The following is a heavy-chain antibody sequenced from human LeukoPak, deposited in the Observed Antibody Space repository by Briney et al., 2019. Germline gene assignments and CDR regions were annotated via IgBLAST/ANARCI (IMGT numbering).Heavy chain of an antibody. CDR3: ARHGYTSGWVRS. J-gene: IGHJ4*02. CDR1: GLIFSGSW. CDR2: IYSGGST. V-gene: IGHV3-53*01. Sequence: GGSLRLSCAASGLIFSGSWMNWVRQAPGKGLEWVSVIYSGGSTYYADSVKGRFTISRDNSKNTLYLQMNSLRAEDTAVYYCARHGYTSGWVRSWGQGTLVTVST. D-gene: IGHD6-19*01.